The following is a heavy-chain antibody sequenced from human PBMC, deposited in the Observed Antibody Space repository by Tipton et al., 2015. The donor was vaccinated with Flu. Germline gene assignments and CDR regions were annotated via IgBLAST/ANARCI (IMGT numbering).Heavy chain of an antibody. V-gene: IGHV3-49*03. CDR3: TRARSGYYDSSGDYRVSAFDI. D-gene: IGHD3-22*01. CDR1: GFTFGEYA. J-gene: IGHJ3*02. Sequence: SLRLSCTTSGFTFGEYAVSWFRQAPGKGLEWVGFIRTELSGGTTENAASVKGRFTISRDDSKSAAYLQMNSLKTEATAVYYCTRARSGYYDSSGDYRVSAFDIWGQGTMVTVSS. CDR2: IRTELSGGTT.